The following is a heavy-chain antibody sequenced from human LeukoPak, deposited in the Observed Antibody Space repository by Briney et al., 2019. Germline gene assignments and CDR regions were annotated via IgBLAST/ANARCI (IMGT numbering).Heavy chain of an antibody. V-gene: IGHV4-59*08. J-gene: IGHJ4*02. CDR2: IDYSGST. D-gene: IGHD3-22*01. CDR3: ATGLSGYYTL. CDR1: GGSISNYY. Sequence: SETLSLTCTVSGGSISNYYWSYIRQPPGKGLGWIGYIDYSGSTNYNPSLKSRVTISVDTSKNQLSLKLTSVTAADTAVYYCATGLSGYYTLWGQGILVTVSS.